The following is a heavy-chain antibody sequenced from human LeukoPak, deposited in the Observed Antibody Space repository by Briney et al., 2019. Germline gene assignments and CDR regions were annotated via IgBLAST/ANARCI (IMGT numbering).Heavy chain of an antibody. J-gene: IGHJ5*02. CDR1: GGSFSGYY. V-gene: IGHV4-34*01. D-gene: IGHD2-2*01. CDR2: INHSGST. Sequence: SETLSLTCAVYGGSFSGYYWSWIRQPPGKGLEWIGEINHSGSTNYNPSLKSRVTISVDTSKNQFSLKLSSVTAADTAVYYCARGGRIYCSSTSCYPTVNWFDPWDQGTLVTVSS. CDR3: ARGGRIYCSSTSCYPTVNWFDP.